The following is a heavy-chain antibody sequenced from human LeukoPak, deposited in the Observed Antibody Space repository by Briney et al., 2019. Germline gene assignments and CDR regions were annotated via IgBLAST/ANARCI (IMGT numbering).Heavy chain of an antibody. D-gene: IGHD1-14*01. CDR2: IYHSGST. Sequence: SETLSLTCIVSGYSISSGYYWGWIRQPPGKGLEWIGSIYHSGSTNYNPSLKGRVTISVDTSKNQFSLKLSSVTAADTAVYYCARDIHVPRIREPYFDIWGEGTLVTVS. V-gene: IGHV4-38-2*02. CDR3: ARDIHVPRIREPYFDI. CDR1: GYSISSGYY. J-gene: IGHJ3*02.